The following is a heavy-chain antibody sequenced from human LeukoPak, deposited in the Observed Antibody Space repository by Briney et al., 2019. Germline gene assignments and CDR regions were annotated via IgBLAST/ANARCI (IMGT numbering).Heavy chain of an antibody. CDR3: ARRMAAAGTPSDY. D-gene: IGHD6-13*01. Sequence: PSETLSLTCTVSGDPISNYYWSWIRQPPGKGLEWIGYIYYSGSTNYNPSLKSRVTISVDTSKNQFSLKLSSVTAADTAVYYCARRMAAAGTPSDYWGQGTLVTVSS. V-gene: IGHV4-59*12. CDR2: IYYSGST. CDR1: GDPISNYY. J-gene: IGHJ4*02.